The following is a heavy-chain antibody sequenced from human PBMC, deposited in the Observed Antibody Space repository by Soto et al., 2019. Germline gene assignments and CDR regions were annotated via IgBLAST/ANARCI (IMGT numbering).Heavy chain of an antibody. J-gene: IGHJ3*02. CDR2: IKSKTDGGTT. D-gene: IGHD2-2*02. V-gene: IGHV3-15*01. Sequence: GGSLRLSCAASGFTFSNAWMSWVRQAPGKGLEWVGRIKSKTDGGTTDYAAPVKGRFTISRDDSKNTLYLQMNSLKTEDTAVYYCTTDRNIVVVPAAIDAFDIWGQGTMVTVPS. CDR3: TTDRNIVVVPAAIDAFDI. CDR1: GFTFSNAW.